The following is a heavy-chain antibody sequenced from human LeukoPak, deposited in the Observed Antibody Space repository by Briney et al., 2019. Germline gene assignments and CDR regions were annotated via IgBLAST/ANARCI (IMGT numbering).Heavy chain of an antibody. CDR3: AKCGRKDYGDYISLSYYYYYMDV. CDR1: GFTVSSNS. V-gene: IGHV3-66*03. Sequence: GGSLRLSCTVSGFTVSSNSMSWVRQAPGKGLEWVSFIYSDNTHYSDSVKGRFTISRDNSKNTLYLQMNGLRAEDTAVYYCAKCGRKDYGDYISLSYYYYYMDVWGKGTTVTISS. D-gene: IGHD4-17*01. J-gene: IGHJ6*03. CDR2: IYSDNT.